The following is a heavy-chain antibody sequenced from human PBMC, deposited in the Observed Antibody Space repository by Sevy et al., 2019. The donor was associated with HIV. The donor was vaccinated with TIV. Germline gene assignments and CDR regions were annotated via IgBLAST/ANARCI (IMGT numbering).Heavy chain of an antibody. Sequence: ASVKVSCKASGGTFSSYAISWVRQAPGQGLEWMGRIIPILGIANYAQKFQGRVTITADKSTSTAYMELSSLRSEDTAVYYCVRDLGIVVDLYYFDYWGQGTLVTVSS. V-gene: IGHV1-69*04. CDR2: IIPILGIA. CDR3: VRDLGIVVDLYYFDY. J-gene: IGHJ4*02. D-gene: IGHD2-15*01. CDR1: GGTFSSYA.